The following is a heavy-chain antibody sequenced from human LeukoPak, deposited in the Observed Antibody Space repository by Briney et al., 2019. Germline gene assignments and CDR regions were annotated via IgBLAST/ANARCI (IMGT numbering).Heavy chain of an antibody. V-gene: IGHV3-30-3*01. J-gene: IGHJ3*02. CDR3: ASDTQSPGYSYGDAFDI. CDR2: ISYGGSNK. Sequence: GGSLGLSCAASGFTFSSYAMHWVRQAPGKGLEWVAVISYGGSNKYYADSVKGRFTISRDNSKNTLYLQMNSLRAEDTAVYYCASDTQSPGYSYGDAFDIWGQGTMVTVSS. D-gene: IGHD5-18*01. CDR1: GFTFSSYA.